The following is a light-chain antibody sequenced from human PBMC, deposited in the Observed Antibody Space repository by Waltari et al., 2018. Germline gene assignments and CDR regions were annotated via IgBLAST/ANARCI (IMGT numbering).Light chain of an antibody. J-gene: IGLJ3*02. V-gene: IGLV2-23*02. Sequence: QSALTQPASVSGSPGQSIPISCTGTSSDVGNYNLVSWYQQHPGKAPKLMIYDVSKRPSGVSYRFSGSKSGNTASLTISGLQADDEADYYCCSYAGSSTWVFGGGTKLTVL. CDR1: SSDVGNYNL. CDR2: DVS. CDR3: CSYAGSSTWV.